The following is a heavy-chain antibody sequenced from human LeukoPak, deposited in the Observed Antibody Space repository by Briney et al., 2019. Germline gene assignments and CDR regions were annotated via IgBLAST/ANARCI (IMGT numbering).Heavy chain of an antibody. CDR1: GYTFTDYY. CDR3: ARGPFRNVDTAMIASGFDP. Sequence: GASVKVSCKASGYTFTDYYIHWVRQAPGQGLEWMGWINANSGGTNYAQKFQGRVTMTRDTSITTAYMELKRLRSDDTAVFYCARGPFRNVDTAMIASGFDPWGQGTLVTVSS. D-gene: IGHD5-18*01. V-gene: IGHV1-2*02. CDR2: INANSGGT. J-gene: IGHJ5*02.